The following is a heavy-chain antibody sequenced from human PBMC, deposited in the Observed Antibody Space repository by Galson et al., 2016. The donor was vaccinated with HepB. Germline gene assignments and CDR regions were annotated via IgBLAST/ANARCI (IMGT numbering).Heavy chain of an antibody. J-gene: IGHJ4*02. D-gene: IGHD6-19*01. V-gene: IGHV3-9*01. Sequence: SLRLSCAASGFTFDDYAMHWVRQAPGKGLEWVSGISWNSGSVGYADSVKGRFIISRDNAKNSLYLQTNSLRADDTALYYCGKGAGYGSGWVDYWGQGTLVTVSS. CDR3: GKGAGYGSGWVDY. CDR1: GFTFDDYA. CDR2: ISWNSGSV.